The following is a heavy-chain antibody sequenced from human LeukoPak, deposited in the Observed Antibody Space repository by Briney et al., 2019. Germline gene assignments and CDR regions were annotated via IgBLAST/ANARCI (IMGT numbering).Heavy chain of an antibody. CDR1: GYSISSGYY. CDR3: ARDVDCSSTSCNVFAFDI. D-gene: IGHD2-2*01. CDR2: IYQSGST. J-gene: IGHJ3*02. Sequence: SETLSLTYVVSGYSISSGYYWGWIRQPPGKGLEWIGSIYQSGSTYYNPSLKSRVTISLDTSKNQFSLKLSSVTAADTAVYYCARDVDCSSTSCNVFAFDIWGQGTMVTVSS. V-gene: IGHV4-38-2*02.